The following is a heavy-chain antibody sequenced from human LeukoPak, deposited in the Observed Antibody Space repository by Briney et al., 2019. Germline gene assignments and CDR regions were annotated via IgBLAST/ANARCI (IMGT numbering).Heavy chain of an antibody. CDR2: ISAYNGNT. J-gene: IGHJ4*02. V-gene: IGHV1-18*01. Sequence: ASVKVSCKASGYTFTSYGISWVRQAPGQRLEWMGWISAYNGNTNYAQKLQGRVTMTTDTSTSTAYMELRSLRSDDTAVYYCARDRYCSGGSCYSGRSYWGQGTLVTVSS. CDR1: GYTFTSYG. CDR3: ARDRYCSGGSCYSGRSY. D-gene: IGHD2-15*01.